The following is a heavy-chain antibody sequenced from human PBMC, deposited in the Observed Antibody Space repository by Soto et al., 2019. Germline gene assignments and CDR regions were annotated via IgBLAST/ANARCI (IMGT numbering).Heavy chain of an antibody. V-gene: IGHV1-69*01. CDR1: GGSFSSYA. J-gene: IGHJ6*02. CDR3: ARHQSIAARPPTYYYYYGMDV. Sequence: GASVKFSWKASGGSFSSYAISWVRQAPGQGLEWMGGIIPIFGTANYAQKFQGRVTITADESTSTAYMELSSLRSEDTAVYYCARHQSIAARPPTYYYYYGMDVWGQGTTVTVS. D-gene: IGHD6-6*01. CDR2: IIPIFGTA.